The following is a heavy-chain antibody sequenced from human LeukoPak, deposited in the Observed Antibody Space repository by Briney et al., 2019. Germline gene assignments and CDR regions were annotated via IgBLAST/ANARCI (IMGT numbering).Heavy chain of an antibody. V-gene: IGHV3-23*01. J-gene: IGHJ4*02. CDR3: AKSPVPSCRGSFCYPFDC. D-gene: IGHD2-15*01. CDR1: GFTFSTYA. CDR2: ISGSDDGT. Sequence: GGSLRLSCAASGFTFSTYAMSWVRQIPGKGLEWVSAISGSDDGTYYADSVKGRFTISRDNSRNTLYLQMNTLRAEDTAVYFCAKSPVPSCRGSFCYPFDCWGQGNLVTVSS.